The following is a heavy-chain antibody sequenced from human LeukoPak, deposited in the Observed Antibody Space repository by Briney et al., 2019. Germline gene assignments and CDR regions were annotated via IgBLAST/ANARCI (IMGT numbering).Heavy chain of an antibody. V-gene: IGHV4-59*01. Sequence: SETLSLTCTVSGGSISSYYWSWIRQPPGKGLEWIGYIYYRGSTNYNPSLKSRVTISVDTSKNQFSLKLSSVTAADTAVYFCARSYYDVRTGYSPLWFAPWGPGTQVTVSS. CDR1: GGSISSYY. J-gene: IGHJ5*02. CDR2: IYYRGST. CDR3: ARSYYDVRTGYSPLWFAP. D-gene: IGHD3-3*01.